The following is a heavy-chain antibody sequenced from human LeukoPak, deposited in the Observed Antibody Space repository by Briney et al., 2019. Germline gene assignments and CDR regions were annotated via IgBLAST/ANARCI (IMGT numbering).Heavy chain of an antibody. Sequence: SETLSLTCTVSGGSISSASYYWSWIRQPAGKGLEWIGRIYISGSTNYNPSLKSRVTISVDTSKNQFSLKLSSVTAADTAVYYCARDQHYDFWSGYYYWGQGTLVTVSS. J-gene: IGHJ4*02. CDR3: ARDQHYDFWSGYYY. V-gene: IGHV4-61*02. CDR2: IYISGST. D-gene: IGHD3-3*01. CDR1: GGSISSASYY.